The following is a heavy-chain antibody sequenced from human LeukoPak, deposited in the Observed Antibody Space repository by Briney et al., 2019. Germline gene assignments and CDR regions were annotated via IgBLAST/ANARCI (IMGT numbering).Heavy chain of an antibody. CDR3: AKDRNIAAAGHRGDFQH. CDR1: GFTFSSYA. Sequence: PGGSLRLSCAASGFTFSSYAMSWVRQAPGKGLEWVSAISGNGGSTYYADSVKGRFTISRDNSKNTLYLQMNSLRAEDTAVYYCAKDRNIAAAGHRGDFQHWGQGTLVTVSS. CDR2: ISGNGGST. V-gene: IGHV3-23*01. J-gene: IGHJ1*01. D-gene: IGHD6-13*01.